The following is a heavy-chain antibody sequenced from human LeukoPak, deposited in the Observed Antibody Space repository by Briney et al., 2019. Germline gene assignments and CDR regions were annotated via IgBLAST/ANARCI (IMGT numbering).Heavy chain of an antibody. J-gene: IGHJ4*02. V-gene: IGHV3-74*01. CDR3: VSFYETN. D-gene: IGHD2-2*01. CDR1: GNYW. Sequence: PGGSLRLSCAASGNYWMHWVRQVPGKGLVWVSHINSDGSWTSCADSVKGRFTISKDNAKNTVYLQMNNLRTEDTAVYYCVSFYETNWGRGTLVTVSS. CDR2: INSDGSWT.